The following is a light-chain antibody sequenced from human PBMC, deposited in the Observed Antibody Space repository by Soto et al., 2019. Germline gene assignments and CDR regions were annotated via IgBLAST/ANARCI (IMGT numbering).Light chain of an antibody. CDR3: SSYTGGNARVV. Sequence: QSVLTQPASVSGSPGQSITISCTGSDVGAYRYVSWYQQHPGKAPRLMFYDVSNRPSGVSDRFSGSKSGNTASLTISGLQPEDEAYFFCSSYTGGNARVVFGGGTKLTVL. CDR2: DVS. J-gene: IGLJ2*01. V-gene: IGLV2-14*01. CDR1: SDVGAYRY.